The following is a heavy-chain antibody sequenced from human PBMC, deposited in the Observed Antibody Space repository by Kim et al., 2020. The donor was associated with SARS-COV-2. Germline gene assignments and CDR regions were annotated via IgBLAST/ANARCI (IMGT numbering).Heavy chain of an antibody. CDR3: ARDRRGITIFGVAKDWGMDV. V-gene: IGHV3-53*01. CDR1: GFTVSSNY. CDR2: IYSGGST. J-gene: IGHJ6*02. D-gene: IGHD3-3*01. Sequence: GGSLRLSCAASGFTVSSNYMSWVRQAPGKGLEWVSVIYSGGSTYYADSVKGRFTISRDNSKNTLYLQMNSLRAEDTAVYYCARDRRGITIFGVAKDWGMDVWGQGTTVTVSS.